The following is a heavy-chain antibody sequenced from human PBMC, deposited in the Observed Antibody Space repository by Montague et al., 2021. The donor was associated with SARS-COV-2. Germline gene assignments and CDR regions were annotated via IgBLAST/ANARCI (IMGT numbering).Heavy chain of an antibody. J-gene: IGHJ3*02. CDR2: IYTSGST. D-gene: IGHD3-22*01. CDR3: ARVPPYYYDSSGYYSGAFDI. V-gene: IGHV4-61*02. Sequence: TLSLTCTVSGGSISSGSYYWSWIRQPAGKGLEWIGRIYTSGSTNYNPSHKSRVTISVDTSKNQFSLKLSSVTAADTAVYYCARVPPYYYDSSGYYSGAFDIWGQGTMVTVSS. CDR1: GGSISSGSYY.